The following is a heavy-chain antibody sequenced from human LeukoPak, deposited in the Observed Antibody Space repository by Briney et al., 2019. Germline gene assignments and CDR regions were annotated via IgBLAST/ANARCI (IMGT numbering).Heavy chain of an antibody. D-gene: IGHD6-13*01. CDR2: IKSKTDGGTT. Sequence: GGSLRLSCAASGFTFRNAWMSWVRQAPGKGLEWVGHIKSKTDGGTTDYAAPVKGRLTISRDDSKNTLFPQMNSLKTEDTAVYYCSRYIAAAGTAYWGQGALVTVSS. CDR1: GFTFRNAW. J-gene: IGHJ4*02. V-gene: IGHV3-15*01. CDR3: SRYIAAAGTAY.